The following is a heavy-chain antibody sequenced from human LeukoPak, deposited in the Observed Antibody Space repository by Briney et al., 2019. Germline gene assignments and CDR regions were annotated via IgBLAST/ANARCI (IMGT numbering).Heavy chain of an antibody. CDR2: IYNSGST. CDR1: GASTSSGLYY. V-gene: IGHV4-61*02. CDR3: ASSNWLRDANFDS. J-gene: IGHJ4*02. D-gene: IGHD6-13*01. Sequence: TLSLTCTVSGASTSSGLYYWKWFRQPAGKGLEYIGRIYNSGSTNYNPSLKSRVTISVDTPKNQFSLKLTSVTASDSAVYYCASSNWLRDANFDSWGQGTLVTVSS.